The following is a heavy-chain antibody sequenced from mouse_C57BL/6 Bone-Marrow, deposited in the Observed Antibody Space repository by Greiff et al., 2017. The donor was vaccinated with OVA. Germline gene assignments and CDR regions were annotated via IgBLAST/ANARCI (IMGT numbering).Heavy chain of an antibody. Sequence: VQLQQSGPELVKPGASVKIPCKASGYTFTDYNMAWVKQSHGKSLEWIGDINPNNGGTIYNQKFKGKATLTVDKSSSTAYMELRSLTSEDTAVYYCARSGFYYDGSSRFAYWGQGTLVTVSA. CDR1: GYTFTDYN. CDR2: INPNNGGT. CDR3: ARSGFYYDGSSRFAY. D-gene: IGHD1-1*01. J-gene: IGHJ3*01. V-gene: IGHV1-18*01.